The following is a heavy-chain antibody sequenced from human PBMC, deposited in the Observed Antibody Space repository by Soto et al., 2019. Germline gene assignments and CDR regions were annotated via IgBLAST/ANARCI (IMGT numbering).Heavy chain of an antibody. V-gene: IGHV4-31*03. CDR2: IYYSGST. D-gene: IGHD5-18*01. Sequence: QVQLQESGPGLVKPSQTLSLTCTVSGGSISSGGYYWSWIRQHPGKGLEWIGYIYYSGSTYYNPSLKSRVTISVDTAKNQFALKLSSVTAADTAVYYCAREDTATIVGGGVIDYWGQGTLVTVSS. CDR1: GGSISSGGYY. J-gene: IGHJ4*02. CDR3: AREDTATIVGGGVIDY.